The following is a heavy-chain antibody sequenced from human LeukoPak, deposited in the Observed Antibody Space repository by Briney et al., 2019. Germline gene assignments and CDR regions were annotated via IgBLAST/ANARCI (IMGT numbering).Heavy chain of an antibody. J-gene: IGHJ6*04. D-gene: IGHD3-9*01. Sequence: PGGSLRLSCAASGFTFSSYSMNWVRQAPGKGLEWVSSISSSSSYIYYAVSVKGLFTISRDNAKNSLYLQMNSLRAEDTAVYYCARDGPHYDILTGYYNDYYGMDVWGKGTTVTVSS. CDR1: GFTFSSYS. CDR2: ISSSSSYI. CDR3: ARDGPHYDILTGYYNDYYGMDV. V-gene: IGHV3-21*01.